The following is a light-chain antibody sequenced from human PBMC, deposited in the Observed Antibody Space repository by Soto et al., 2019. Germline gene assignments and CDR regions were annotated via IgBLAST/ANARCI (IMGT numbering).Light chain of an antibody. V-gene: IGKV3-20*01. J-gene: IGKJ2*01. CDR2: GAS. CDR3: QRYGSSPPFT. CDR1: QRVSSSY. Sequence: EIVLTQSPGTLSFSPGERATLSCRASQRVSSSYLAWYQKKPGQAPRLLIYGASSRATGIPDRFSGSGSGTDFSLTISSLEPEDFAVYFCQRYGSSPPFTFGQGTKVEI.